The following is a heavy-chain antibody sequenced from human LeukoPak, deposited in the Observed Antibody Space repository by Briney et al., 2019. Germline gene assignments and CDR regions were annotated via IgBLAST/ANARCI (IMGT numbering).Heavy chain of an antibody. CDR1: GDSITSSYHF. V-gene: IGHV4-39*01. CDR2: IYYSGNT. CDR3: ARHTVSLDAFDV. J-gene: IGHJ3*01. D-gene: IGHD2-8*02. Sequence: SETLSLTCNVSGDSITSSYHFWGWIRQSPRKGLEWIGNIYYSGNTYYNPSLKSRVAISVDTSKDQFSLKLTAVTATDTAIYYCARHTVSLDAFDVWGQGTMVTVSS.